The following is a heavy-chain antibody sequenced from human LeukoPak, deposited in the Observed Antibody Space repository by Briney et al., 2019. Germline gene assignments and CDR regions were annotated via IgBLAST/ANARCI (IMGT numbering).Heavy chain of an antibody. Sequence: SETLSLTCNVSGGSVTSKSYYWGWIRQSPDKRLEWIGNTHQGGKTYSNPSLKTRVTVSADASQTHFSLRLTSVTAADTAVYCCARQRRWIQQIWGQGTLVTVSS. D-gene: IGHD5-24*01. J-gene: IGHJ4*02. V-gene: IGHV4-39*01. CDR1: GGSVTSKSYY. CDR2: THQGGKT. CDR3: ARQRRWIQQI.